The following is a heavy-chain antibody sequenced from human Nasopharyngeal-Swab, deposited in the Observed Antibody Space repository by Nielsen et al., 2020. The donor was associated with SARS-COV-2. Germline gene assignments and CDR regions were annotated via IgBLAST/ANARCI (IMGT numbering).Heavy chain of an antibody. Sequence: GGSLRLSCAASGFTFSSYRMHWVRQAPCMGLEWVAVISYDGSNKYYADSVKGRFTISRDNSKNTLYLQMNSLRAEDTAVYYCAKEEMGSQRFLWGYSSGGFGYWGQGTLVTVSS. CDR1: GFTFSSYR. J-gene: IGHJ4*02. V-gene: IGHV3-30*18. D-gene: IGHD6-19*01. CDR2: ISYDGSNK. CDR3: AKEEMGSQRFLWGYSSGGFGY.